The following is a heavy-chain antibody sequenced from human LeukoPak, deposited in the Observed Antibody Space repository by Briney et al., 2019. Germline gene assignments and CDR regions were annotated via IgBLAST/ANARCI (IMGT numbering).Heavy chain of an antibody. V-gene: IGHV3-33*01. D-gene: IGHD6-19*01. CDR1: GFTFSSYG. CDR2: IWYDGSNK. J-gene: IGHJ4*02. Sequence: GGSLRLSCAASGFTFSSYGMHWVRQAPGKGLEWVAVIWYDGSNKYYADSVKGRFTISRDNSKNTLYLQMNSLRAEDTAVYYCARGGIAVAGVGGVYWGQGTLVTVSS. CDR3: ARGGIAVAGVGGVY.